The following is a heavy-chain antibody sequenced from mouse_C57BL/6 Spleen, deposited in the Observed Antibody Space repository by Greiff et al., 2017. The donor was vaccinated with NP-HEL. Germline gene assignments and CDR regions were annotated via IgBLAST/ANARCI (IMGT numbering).Heavy chain of an antibody. CDR3: ARTLDYGSRGWYFDV. CDR2: IWTGGGT. CDR1: GFSLTSYA. J-gene: IGHJ1*03. V-gene: IGHV2-9-1*01. Sequence: VKLQESGPGLVAPSQSLSITCTVSGFSLTSYAISWVRQPSGKGLEWLGVIWTGGGTNYNSALKSRLSISKDNSKSHVFLKMNSLQTDDTARYYCARTLDYGSRGWYFDVWGTGTMVTVSS. D-gene: IGHD1-1*01.